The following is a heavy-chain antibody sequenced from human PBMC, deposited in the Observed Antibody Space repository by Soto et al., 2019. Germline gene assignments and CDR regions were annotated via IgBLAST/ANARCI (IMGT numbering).Heavy chain of an antibody. V-gene: IGHV1-69*13. D-gene: IGHD3-22*01. J-gene: IGHJ1*01. CDR3: AREDSSGFSHNAEYFQH. Sequence: ASVKVSCKASGGTFSSYAISWVRQAPGQGLEWMGGIIPIFGTANYAQKFQGRVTITADESTSTAYMELSSLRSEDTAVYYCAREDSSGFSHNAEYFQHWGQGTLVTVSS. CDR2: IIPIFGTA. CDR1: GGTFSSYA.